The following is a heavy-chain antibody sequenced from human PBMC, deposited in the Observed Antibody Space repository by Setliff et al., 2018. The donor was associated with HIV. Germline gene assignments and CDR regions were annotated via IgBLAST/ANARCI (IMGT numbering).Heavy chain of an antibody. D-gene: IGHD2-2*01. V-gene: IGHV3-9*01. Sequence: GGSLRLSCAASGFIFEDFGMNWVRQVPGKGLEWVAGISWNRGYIGYGNSVRGRFTISRDNAKNSLYLQMNSLRAEDTAVYYCARDATRGGDMDVWAKGTTVTVSS. CDR3: ARDATRGGDMDV. J-gene: IGHJ6*03. CDR1: GFIFEDFG. CDR2: ISWNRGYI.